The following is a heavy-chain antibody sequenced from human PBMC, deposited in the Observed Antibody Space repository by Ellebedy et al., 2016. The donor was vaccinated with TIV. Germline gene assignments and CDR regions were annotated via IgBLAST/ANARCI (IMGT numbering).Heavy chain of an antibody. CDR2: ITPILAIA. D-gene: IGHD5-24*01. J-gene: IGHJ4*02. CDR3: ARDYEEGYTRD. V-gene: IGHV1-69*04. Sequence: AASVKVSCKASGGTFSSYAISWVRQAPGQGLEWMGRITPILAIANYAQKFQGRVTITADKSTSTAYMELSSLRSEDTAVYYCARDYEEGYTRDWGQGTLVTVSS. CDR1: GGTFSSYA.